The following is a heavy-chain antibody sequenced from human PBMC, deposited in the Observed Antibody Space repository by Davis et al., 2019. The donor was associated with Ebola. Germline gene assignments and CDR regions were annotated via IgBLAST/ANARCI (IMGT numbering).Heavy chain of an antibody. D-gene: IGHD5-18*01. CDR2: INPNSGGT. J-gene: IGHJ4*02. CDR3: ATFVDTSSDY. Sequence: AASVKVSCKASGYTFTSYDINWVRQAPGQGLEWMGRINPNSGGTNYAQKFQGRVTMTRDTSISTAYMELSRLRSDDTAVYYCATFVDTSSDYWGQGTLVTVSS. V-gene: IGHV1-2*06. CDR1: GYTFTSYD.